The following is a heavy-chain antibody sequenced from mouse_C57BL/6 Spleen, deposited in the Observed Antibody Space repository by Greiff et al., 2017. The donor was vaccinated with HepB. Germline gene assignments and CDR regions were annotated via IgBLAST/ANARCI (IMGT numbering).Heavy chain of an antibody. CDR3: TRIYYDYDEGAYAMDY. CDR1: GFTFSNYW. J-gene: IGHJ4*01. D-gene: IGHD2-4*01. Sequence: EVKLMESGGGLVQPGGSMKLSCVASGFTFSNYWMNWVRQSPEKGLEWVAQIRLKSDNYATHYAESVKGRFTISRDDSKSSVYLQMNNLRAEDTGIYYCTRIYYDYDEGAYAMDYWGQGTSVTVAS. V-gene: IGHV6-3*01. CDR2: IRLKSDNYAT.